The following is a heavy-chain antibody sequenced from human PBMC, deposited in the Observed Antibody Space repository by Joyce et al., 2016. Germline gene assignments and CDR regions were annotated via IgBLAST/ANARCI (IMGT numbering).Heavy chain of an antibody. D-gene: IGHD3-9*01. CDR3: ARGGYYNILTRYYLPFDY. V-gene: IGHV4-30-2*01. Sequence: QLQLQESGSGLVKPSQTLSLTCAVSGGSISSSGYSWSWIRQPPGKGLEWIGYIYYRGRTYYNPSLKSRVTISLDRSNNQFSLKLSSVTAADTALYFCARGGYYNILTRYYLPFDYWGRGTLVTVSS. CDR1: GGSISSSGYS. CDR2: IYYRGRT. J-gene: IGHJ4*02.